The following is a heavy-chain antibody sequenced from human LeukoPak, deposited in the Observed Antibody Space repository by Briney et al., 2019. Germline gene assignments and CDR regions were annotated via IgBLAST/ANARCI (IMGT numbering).Heavy chain of an antibody. J-gene: IGHJ4*02. CDR2: IYYSGST. D-gene: IGHD5-18*01. Sequence: SETLSLTCTVSGGSISSYYWSWIRQPPGKGLEWIGYIYYSGSTNYNPSLKSRVTISVDTSKNQFSLKLSSVTAAGTAVYYCARQGYSYGPFDYWGQGTLVTVSS. V-gene: IGHV4-59*08. CDR3: ARQGYSYGPFDY. CDR1: GGSISSYY.